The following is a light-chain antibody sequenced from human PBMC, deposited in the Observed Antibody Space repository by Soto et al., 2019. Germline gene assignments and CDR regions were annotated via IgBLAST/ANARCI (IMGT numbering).Light chain of an antibody. J-gene: IGKJ3*01. CDR3: QQFGSSPGFT. Sequence: EIVLTQSPGTLSLSPGERATLSCRASQSINNRYLAWYQQKPGQAPRLLIYAASSRATGIPDRFSGSGSGTDFTLTISRLEPEDFAVYYCQQFGSSPGFTFGPGTTVAIK. CDR1: QSINNRY. CDR2: AAS. V-gene: IGKV3-20*01.